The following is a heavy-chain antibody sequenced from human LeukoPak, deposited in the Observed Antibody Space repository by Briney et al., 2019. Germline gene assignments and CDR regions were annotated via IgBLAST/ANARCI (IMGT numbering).Heavy chain of an antibody. D-gene: IGHD4-23*01. CDR2: ISAYNANT. V-gene: IGHV1-18*01. J-gene: IGHJ4*02. CDR3: ARVAYGGNWLDY. CDR1: GYTFTNYG. Sequence: ASVKVSCKASGYTFTNYGISWVRQAPGQGLEWMGWISAYNANTNYAQKFQGRVTLTTDTSTSTAYMELRSLRSDDTAVYCCARVAYGGNWLDYWGQGTLVTVSS.